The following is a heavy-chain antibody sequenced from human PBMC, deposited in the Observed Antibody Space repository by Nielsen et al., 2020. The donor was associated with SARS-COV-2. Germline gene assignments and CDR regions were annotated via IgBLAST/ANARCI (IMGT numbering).Heavy chain of an antibody. D-gene: IGHD4-17*01. CDR2: ISGGSSFT. CDR1: GFTFSDYY. J-gene: IGHJ4*02. Sequence: GESLKISCAASGFTFSDYYMNWIRQAPGKGLEWVSYISGGSSFTNYADSVKGRFTISRDNAKNSLYLQMNSLRAEDTAVYYCARDDYGDSYFDYWGQGTLVTVSS. V-gene: IGHV3-11*06. CDR3: ARDDYGDSYFDY.